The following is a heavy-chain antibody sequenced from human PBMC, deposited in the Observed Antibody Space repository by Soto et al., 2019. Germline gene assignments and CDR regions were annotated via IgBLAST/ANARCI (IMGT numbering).Heavy chain of an antibody. Sequence: PGGSLRLSCAASGFPFSSYGMRWVRQAPGKGLEWVAVIWYDGSNKYYADSVKGRFTISRDNSKNTLYLQMNSLRAEDTAVYYCARDHGRDFWSGYYHYYYYMDVWGKGTTVTVSS. CDR2: IWYDGSNK. CDR1: GFPFSSYG. CDR3: ARDHGRDFWSGYYHYYYYMDV. V-gene: IGHV3-33*01. D-gene: IGHD3-3*01. J-gene: IGHJ6*03.